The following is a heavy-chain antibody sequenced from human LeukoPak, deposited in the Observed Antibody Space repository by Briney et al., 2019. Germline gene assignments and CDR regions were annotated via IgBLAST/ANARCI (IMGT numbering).Heavy chain of an antibody. CDR3: AREQYGGSGSYPHY. Sequence: PSETLSLTCTVSGGSIRSFYWSWIRQPAGKGLEWIGRIYTSGIDHYNPSLKSRVTFSIDTSKNQFSLKLTSVTAADTAVYYCAREQYGGSGSYPHYWGQGTLVTVS. CDR2: IYTSGID. D-gene: IGHD3-10*01. V-gene: IGHV4-4*07. CDR1: GGSIRSFY. J-gene: IGHJ4*02.